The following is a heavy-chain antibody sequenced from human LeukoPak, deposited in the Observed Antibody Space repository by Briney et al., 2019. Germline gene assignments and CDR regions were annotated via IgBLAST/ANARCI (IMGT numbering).Heavy chain of an antibody. CDR3: ARVGGSGHTYYYGTDV. V-gene: IGHV1-2*04. CDR1: GYTFTGYY. J-gene: IGHJ6*02. Sequence: GASVKVSCKASGYTFTGYYMHWVRQAPGQGLEWMGWINPNSGGTNYAQKFQGWVTMTRDTSISTAYMELSRLRSDDTAVYYCARVGGSGHTYYYGTDVWGQGTTVTVSS. CDR2: INPNSGGT. D-gene: IGHD3-10*01.